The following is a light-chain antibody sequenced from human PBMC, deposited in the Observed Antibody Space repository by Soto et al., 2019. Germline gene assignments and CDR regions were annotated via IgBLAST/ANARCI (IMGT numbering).Light chain of an antibody. CDR1: RSLSSSY. J-gene: IGKJ2*01. Sequence: EIVLTQSPGTLSLSPGERATLSCRASRSLSSSYVVWYQQKPGQAPRLLIYAASRRATGIPDRFSGSGSATEYTLTISRLEPKDFVVYYCQQQGTFGQGTKLEIK. CDR2: AAS. CDR3: QQQGT. V-gene: IGKV3-20*01.